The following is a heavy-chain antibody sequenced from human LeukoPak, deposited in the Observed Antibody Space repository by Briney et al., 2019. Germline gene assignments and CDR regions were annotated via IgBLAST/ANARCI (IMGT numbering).Heavy chain of an antibody. CDR3: AKDTDYGGNSGFDY. CDR1: GFTFDDYA. CDR2: ISWNSGSI. J-gene: IGHJ4*02. V-gene: IGHV3-9*01. Sequence: GGSLKLSCTASGFTFDDYAMHWVRQAPGKGLEWVSGISWNSGSIGYADSVKGRFTISRDNAKNSLYLQMNSLRAEDTALYYCAKDTDYGGNSGFDYWGQGTLVTVSS. D-gene: IGHD4-23*01.